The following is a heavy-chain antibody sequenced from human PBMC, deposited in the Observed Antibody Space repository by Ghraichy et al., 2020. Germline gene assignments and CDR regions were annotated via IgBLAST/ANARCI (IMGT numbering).Heavy chain of an antibody. V-gene: IGHV3-7*01. J-gene: IGHJ4*02. Sequence: SCAASGFTFSSYWMSWVRQAPGKGLEWVANIKQDGSEKYYVDSVKGRFTISRDNAKNSLYLQMNSLRAEDTAVYYCTAMVNDFDYWGQGTLVTVSS. CDR2: IKQDGSEK. CDR3: TAMVNDFDY. D-gene: IGHD5-18*01. CDR1: GFTFSSYW.